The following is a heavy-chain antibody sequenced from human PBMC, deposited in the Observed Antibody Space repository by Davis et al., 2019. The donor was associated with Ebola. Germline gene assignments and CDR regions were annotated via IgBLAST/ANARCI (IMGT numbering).Heavy chain of an antibody. CDR1: GFTVSSNY. CDR2: IYSGGST. Sequence: GGSLRLSCAASGFTVSSNYMSWVRQAPGKGLEWVSVIYSGGSTYYADSVKGSFTISSDNSTNTLYLQMNSLRAEDTAVYYCASRTTVRYSIYYYYYGMDVWGQGTTVTVSS. V-gene: IGHV3-66*01. CDR3: ASRTTVRYSIYYYYYGMDV. J-gene: IGHJ6*02. D-gene: IGHD4-17*01.